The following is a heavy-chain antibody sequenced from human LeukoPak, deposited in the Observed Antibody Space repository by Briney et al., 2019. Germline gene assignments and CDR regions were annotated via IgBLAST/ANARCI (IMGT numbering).Heavy chain of an antibody. CDR1: GFTLSSYW. Sequence: GGSLRLSCAASGFTLSSYWMHWVRQAPGKGLDWVAVISHDGNNKYNADSVKGRFTISRDNSKNTLYLQMNSLRAEDTAVYYCARALPITMIVVVYPGGMDVWGQGTTVTVSS. D-gene: IGHD3-22*01. J-gene: IGHJ6*02. CDR3: ARALPITMIVVVYPGGMDV. CDR2: ISHDGNNK. V-gene: IGHV3-30-3*01.